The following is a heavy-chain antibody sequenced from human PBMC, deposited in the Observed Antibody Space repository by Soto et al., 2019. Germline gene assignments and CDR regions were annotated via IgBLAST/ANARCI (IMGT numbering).Heavy chain of an antibody. V-gene: IGHV3-21*01. CDR3: TRDASRDSSARGWFDP. CDR1: GFTFRSFT. CDR2: ISSNSAYI. Sequence: XGSLRLSCAASGFTFRSFTMNWVRQAPGKGLEWVSTISSNSAYIYCTDALRGRFTISRDNAKNSLHLQMKSLRAEDTAVYYCTRDASRDSSARGWFDPWGPGTLVTVSS. D-gene: IGHD6-13*01. J-gene: IGHJ5*02.